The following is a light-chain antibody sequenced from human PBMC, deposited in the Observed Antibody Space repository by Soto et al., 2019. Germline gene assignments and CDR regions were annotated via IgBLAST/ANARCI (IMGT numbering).Light chain of an antibody. CDR2: DVS. CDR3: QQYNTFWT. V-gene: IGKV1-5*01. J-gene: IGKJ1*01. CDR1: QTINNW. Sequence: DIQMTQSPSTLSASVGDRVTTTGRASQTINNWLAWYQQKPGKAPKLLIYDVSSLESGVPSKFSGSGSGTEFTLTISSLQPDDFATYYCQQYNTFWTFGQGTKVDIK.